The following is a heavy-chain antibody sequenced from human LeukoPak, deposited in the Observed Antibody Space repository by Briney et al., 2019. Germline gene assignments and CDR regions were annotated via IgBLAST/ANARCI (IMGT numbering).Heavy chain of an antibody. V-gene: IGHV3-23*01. J-gene: IGHJ4*02. CDR1: GFTFSSYA. CDR3: AKDDAWLRFGE. Sequence: GGSLRLSCAASGFTFSSYAMNWVRQAPGKGLEWVSGINGSGGSTYYADSVKGRFTISRDNSKNTLYLEVISLTAEDTAVYYCAKDDAWLRFGEWSQGTLVTVSS. CDR2: INGSGGST. D-gene: IGHD3-10*01.